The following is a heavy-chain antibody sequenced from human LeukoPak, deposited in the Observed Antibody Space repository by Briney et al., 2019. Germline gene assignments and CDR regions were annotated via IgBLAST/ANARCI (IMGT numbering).Heavy chain of an antibody. Sequence: SETLSLTWTVSGGSISDYYWTWIRQSPGTGLEWIGYMDYSGSTAYNPSLKSRVTISIDTSKKQFSLELSSVTAADTAIYFCARRKRGSGGPFDYWGQGTLVTVSS. J-gene: IGHJ4*02. CDR2: MDYSGST. D-gene: IGHD6-19*01. V-gene: IGHV4-59*08. CDR3: ARRKRGSGGPFDY. CDR1: GGSISDYY.